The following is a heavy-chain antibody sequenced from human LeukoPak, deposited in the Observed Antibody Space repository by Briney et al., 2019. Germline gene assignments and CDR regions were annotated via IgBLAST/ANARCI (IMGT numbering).Heavy chain of an antibody. V-gene: IGHV1-69*01. D-gene: IGHD5-24*01. CDR3: ARVLITQETATVPWGWD. J-gene: IGHJ4*02. Sequence: SVKVSCKASGGTFSSYAISWVRQAPGQGLEWMGGIIPIFGTANYAQKFRGRVTITADESTSTAYMELSSLRSEDTAVYYCARVLITQETATVPWGWDWGQGTLVTVSS. CDR1: GGTFSSYA. CDR2: IIPIFGTA.